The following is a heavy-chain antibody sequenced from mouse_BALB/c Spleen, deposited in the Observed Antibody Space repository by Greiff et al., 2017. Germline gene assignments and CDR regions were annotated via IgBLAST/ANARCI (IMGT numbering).Heavy chain of an antibody. D-gene: IGHD6-5*01. CDR1: GYTFTDYN. J-gene: IGHJ4*01. CDR2: IYPYNGGT. V-gene: IGHV1S29*02. Sequence: EVQLQQSGPELVKPGASVKISCKASGYTFTDYNMHWVKQSHGKSLEWIGYIYPYNGGTGYNQKFKSKATLTVDNSSSTAYMELRSLTSEDSAVYYCARSSYCNYAMDYWGQGTSVTVSS. CDR3: ARSSYCNYAMDY.